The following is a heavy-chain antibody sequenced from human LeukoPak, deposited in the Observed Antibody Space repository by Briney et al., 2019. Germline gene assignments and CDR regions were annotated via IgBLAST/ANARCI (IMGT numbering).Heavy chain of an antibody. CDR1: GFTFSSYS. CDR3: ARDRYNWNDPSTGNPDY. D-gene: IGHD1-1*01. Sequence: GSLRLSCAASGFTFSSYSMNWVRQAPGKGLEWVSSISSSSSYIYYADSVKGRFTISRDNAKNSLYLQMNSLRAEDTAVYYCARDRYNWNDPSTGNPDYWGQGTLVTVSS. J-gene: IGHJ4*02. V-gene: IGHV3-21*01. CDR2: ISSSSSYI.